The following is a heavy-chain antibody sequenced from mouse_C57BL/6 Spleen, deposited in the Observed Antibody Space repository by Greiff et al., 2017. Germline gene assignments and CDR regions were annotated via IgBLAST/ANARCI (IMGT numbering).Heavy chain of an antibody. Sequence: EVQLQQSGPELVKPGASVKISCKASGYTFTDYYMNWVKQSHGKSLEWIGDINPNNGGTSYNQKFKGKATLTVDKSSSTAYMELRSLTSEDSAVYYCARRAVTPYYYAMDYWGQGTTLTVSS. CDR1: GYTFTDYY. CDR2: INPNNGGT. V-gene: IGHV1-26*01. D-gene: IGHD2-2*01. J-gene: IGHJ4*01. CDR3: ARRAVTPYYYAMDY.